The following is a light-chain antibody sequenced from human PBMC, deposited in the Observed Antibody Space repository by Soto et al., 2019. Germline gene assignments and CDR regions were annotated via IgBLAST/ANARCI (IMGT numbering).Light chain of an antibody. V-gene: IGLV2-14*01. CDR2: EVT. CDR1: SSDVGAYDY. Sequence: QSVLTQPASVSASPGQSIAISCSGTSSDVGAYDYVSWYQHHPGKAPKLIIYEVTYRPSGVSNRFSASKSGNTASLTISGLQAEDEADYYCSSYTRSSTYVFGTGNKLTVL. CDR3: SSYTRSSTYV. J-gene: IGLJ1*01.